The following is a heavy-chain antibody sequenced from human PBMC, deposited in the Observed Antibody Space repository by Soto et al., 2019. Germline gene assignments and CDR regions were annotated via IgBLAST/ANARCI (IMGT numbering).Heavy chain of an antibody. Sequence: QVQLQQWGAGLLKPSETLSLTCAVYGGSFSGYYWSWIRQPPGKGLEWIGEINHSGSTNYNPSLKSRVTISVDTSKNQFSLKLSSVTAADTAVYYCARGPTRQIYNYYYYMDVWGKGTTVTVSS. D-gene: IGHD2-2*02. J-gene: IGHJ6*03. CDR1: GGSFSGYY. V-gene: IGHV4-34*01. CDR2: INHSGST. CDR3: ARGPTRQIYNYYYYMDV.